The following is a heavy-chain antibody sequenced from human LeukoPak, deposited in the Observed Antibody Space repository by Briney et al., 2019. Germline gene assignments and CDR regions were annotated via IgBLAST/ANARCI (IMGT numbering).Heavy chain of an antibody. CDR2: INHSGST. CDR3: ARERVATTSYFDY. V-gene: IGHV4-34*01. J-gene: IGHJ4*02. Sequence: SETLSLTCAVYGGSFSGYYWSWIRQPPGKGPEWIGEINHSGSTNYNPSLKSRVTISVDTSKNQFSLKLSSVTAADTAVYYCARERVATTSYFDYWGQGTLVTVSS. CDR1: GGSFSGYY. D-gene: IGHD5-12*01.